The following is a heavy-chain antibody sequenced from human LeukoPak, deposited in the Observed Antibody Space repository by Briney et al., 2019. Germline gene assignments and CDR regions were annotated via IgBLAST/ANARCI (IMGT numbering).Heavy chain of an antibody. CDR2: IYYSGST. J-gene: IGHJ3*02. Sequence: SETLSLTCTVSGGSISSYYWSWIRQPPGKGLEWIGYIYYSGSTNYNPSLKSRVTISVDTSKNQFSLKLSSVTAADTAAYYCASSITMVRGDDAFDIWGQGTMVTVSS. D-gene: IGHD3-10*01. CDR3: ASSITMVRGDDAFDI. CDR1: GGSISSYY. V-gene: IGHV4-59*01.